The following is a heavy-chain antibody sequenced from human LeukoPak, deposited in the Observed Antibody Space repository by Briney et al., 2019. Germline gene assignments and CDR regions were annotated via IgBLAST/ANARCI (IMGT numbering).Heavy chain of an antibody. CDR3: ARDGSSVYDF. CDR1: GYTFTDYF. J-gene: IGHJ4*02. Sequence: ASVEVSCKASGYTFTDYFIHWVRQAPGRGLEWMGWIDASNGATSYTQTLEGRVIITRDTSIGAVYMGLSRLTSDDTAVYYCARDGSSVYDFWGQGTLVTVSS. CDR2: IDASNGAT. V-gene: IGHV1-2*02.